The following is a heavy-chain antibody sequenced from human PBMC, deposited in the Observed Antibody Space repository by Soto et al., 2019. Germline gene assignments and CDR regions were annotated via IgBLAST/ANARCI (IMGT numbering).Heavy chain of an antibody. V-gene: IGHV3-48*02. CDR3: ARGGYYDSRGYYYVGYYYYAMDV. J-gene: IGHJ6*02. D-gene: IGHD3-22*01. Sequence: GGSLRLSCAASGFTFNSYTMNWVRQAPGKGLEWLSNISSRSSAIYYADSVKGRFTISRDNAKNSLYLQMNSLRDEDTAVYYCARGGYYDSRGYYYVGYYYYAMDVWGLGTTVTASS. CDR1: GFTFNSYT. CDR2: ISSRSSAI.